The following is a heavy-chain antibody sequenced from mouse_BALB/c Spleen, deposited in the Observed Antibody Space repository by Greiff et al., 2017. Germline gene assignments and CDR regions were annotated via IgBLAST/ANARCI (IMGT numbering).Heavy chain of an antibody. D-gene: IGHD1-1*01. V-gene: IGHV1-87*01. Sequence: LQESGAELARPGASVKLSCKASGYTFTSYWMQWVKQRPGQGLEWIGAIYPGDGDTRYTQKFKGKATLTADKSSSTAYMQLSSLASEDSAVYYCARTPTGRGYYAMDYWGQGTSVTVSS. CDR2: IYPGDGDT. CDR3: ARTPTGRGYYAMDY. CDR1: GYTFTSYW. J-gene: IGHJ4*01.